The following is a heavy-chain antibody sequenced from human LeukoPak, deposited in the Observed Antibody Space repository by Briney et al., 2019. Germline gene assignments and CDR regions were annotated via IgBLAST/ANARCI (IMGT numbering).Heavy chain of an antibody. CDR1: GFTFGSNW. Sequence: PGGSLRLSCAASGFTFGSNWMTWVRQAPEKGLEWVVKIKPDGSDEDYVDSVKGRFTISRDNAKNLLYLQMTGLRAEDTAVYYCARNTVAAAGDSWGQGTLVTVSS. J-gene: IGHJ4*02. CDR2: IKPDGSDE. CDR3: ARNTVAAAGDS. D-gene: IGHD6-13*01. V-gene: IGHV3-7*01.